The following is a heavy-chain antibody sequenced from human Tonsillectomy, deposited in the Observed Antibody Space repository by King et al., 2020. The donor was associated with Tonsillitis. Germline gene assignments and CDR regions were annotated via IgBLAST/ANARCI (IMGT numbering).Heavy chain of an antibody. CDR1: GDFITSSNW. CDR2: IYHSGNT. Sequence: QLQLQESGPGLVKPPGTLSLTCTVSGDFITSSNWWTWVRQAPGKGLEWIGEIYHSGNTNYNPSLKSRVTISVDKSRNQFSLKLTSLTAADTAVYYCARDRGGTSSKSPRSFYFDLWGRGTLVTVSS. J-gene: IGHJ2*01. CDR3: ARDRGGTSSKSPRSFYFDL. D-gene: IGHD2-15*01. V-gene: IGHV4-4*03.